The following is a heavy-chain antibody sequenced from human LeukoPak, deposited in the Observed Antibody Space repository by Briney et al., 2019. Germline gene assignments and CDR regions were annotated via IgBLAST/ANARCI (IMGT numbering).Heavy chain of an antibody. Sequence: APLSLTCTVSGGSISSSSYYWGWIRQPPGKGLEWIGSIYYSGSTYYNPSLKSRVTISVDTSKNQFSLKLSSVTAADTAVYYCARPEYYYDSSGPFDIWGQGTMVTVSS. D-gene: IGHD3-22*01. V-gene: IGHV4-39*01. J-gene: IGHJ3*02. CDR3: ARPEYYYDSSGPFDI. CDR1: GGSISSSSYY. CDR2: IYYSGST.